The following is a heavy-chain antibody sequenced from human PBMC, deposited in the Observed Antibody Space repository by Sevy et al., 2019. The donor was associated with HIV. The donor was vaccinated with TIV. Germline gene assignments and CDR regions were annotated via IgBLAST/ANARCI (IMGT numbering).Heavy chain of an antibody. CDR1: GFTFDDYA. V-gene: IGHV3-9*01. J-gene: IGHJ4*02. Sequence: GGSLRLSCAASGFTFDDYAMHWVRQAPGKGLEWVSGISWNSGSIGYPDSVKGRFTISRDIAKNSLYLQMNSLRAEDTALYYGGSTHGYNIGLDYWGQGTLVTVSS. CDR2: ISWNSGSI. D-gene: IGHD5-12*01. CDR3: GSTHGYNIGLDY.